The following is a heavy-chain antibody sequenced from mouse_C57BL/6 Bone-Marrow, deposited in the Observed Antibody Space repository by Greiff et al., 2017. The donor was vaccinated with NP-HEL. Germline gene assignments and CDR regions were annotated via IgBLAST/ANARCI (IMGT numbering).Heavy chain of an antibody. J-gene: IGHJ1*03. CDR2: INPDISTI. Sequence: DVKLQESGGGLVQPGGSLKLSCAASGIDFSRYWMSWVRRAPGQGLEWIGEINPDISTINYAPSLKDKVIISRDNAKNTRYLQMSKVRSEDTDLYYCARRITTVVAGDWYFDVWGTGTTVTVSS. CDR1: GIDFSRYW. D-gene: IGHD1-1*01. CDR3: ARRITTVVAGDWYFDV. V-gene: IGHV4-1*01.